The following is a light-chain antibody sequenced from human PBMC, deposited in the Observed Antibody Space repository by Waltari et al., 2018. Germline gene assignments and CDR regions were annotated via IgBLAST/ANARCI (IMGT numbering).Light chain of an antibody. CDR1: QRVLYSATNKNY. V-gene: IGKV4-1*01. CDR3: QQYYSTPPIT. J-gene: IGKJ5*01. CDR2: WAS. Sequence: DIVMTQSPDSLAVSLGERATINCKSSQRVLYSATNKNYLAWYQQKPGQPPKLLIYWASTRESGVPDRFSGSGSGANFTLTISSLQAEDVAVYYCQQYYSTPPITFGQGTRLEIK.